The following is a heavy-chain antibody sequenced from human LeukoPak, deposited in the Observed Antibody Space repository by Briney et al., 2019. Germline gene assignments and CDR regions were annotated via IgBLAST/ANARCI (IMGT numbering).Heavy chain of an antibody. J-gene: IGHJ4*02. V-gene: IGHV4-4*07. CDR3: AIDTFSSGWWDYSDY. Sequence: SETLSLTCSVSGDSVSGFYWSWIRQPAGKGLEWIGHIYTSGNTRDTSTKYNPSLKSRVSMSVDTSKNQFSLKLRSVTAADTAIYYCAIDTFSSGWWDYSDYWGQGILVTVSS. D-gene: IGHD6-19*01. CDR2: IYTSGNT. CDR1: GDSVSGFY.